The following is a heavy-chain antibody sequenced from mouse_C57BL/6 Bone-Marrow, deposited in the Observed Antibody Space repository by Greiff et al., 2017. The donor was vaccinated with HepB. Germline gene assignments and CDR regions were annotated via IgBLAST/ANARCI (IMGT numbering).Heavy chain of an antibody. D-gene: IGHD1-1*02. CDR2: IDPETGGT. V-gene: IGHV1-15*01. J-gene: IGHJ3*01. CDR3: TNYAWFAY. Sequence: VQLQQSGAELVRPGASVTLSCKASGYTFTDYEMHWVKQTPVHGLEWIGAIDPETGGTAYNQKFKGKAILTADKSSSTAYMELRSLTSEDSAVYYCTNYAWFAYWGQGTLVTVSA. CDR1: GYTFTDYE.